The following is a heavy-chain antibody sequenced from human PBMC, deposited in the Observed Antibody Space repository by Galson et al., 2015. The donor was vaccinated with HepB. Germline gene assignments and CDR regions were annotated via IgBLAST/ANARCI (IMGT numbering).Heavy chain of an antibody. D-gene: IGHD3-10*01. J-gene: IGHJ4*02. Sequence: SETLSLTCTVSGGSISSSAYYWGWIRQPPGKGLEWIGSVYYSGRTYYNPSLNSRVTTSMDTSEKQFSLRLSSVTAADTAVYFCARHILFGEIPDYFVYWGQGILVTVSS. V-gene: IGHV4-39*01. CDR2: VYYSGRT. CDR3: ARHILFGEIPDYFVY. CDR1: GGSISSSAYY.